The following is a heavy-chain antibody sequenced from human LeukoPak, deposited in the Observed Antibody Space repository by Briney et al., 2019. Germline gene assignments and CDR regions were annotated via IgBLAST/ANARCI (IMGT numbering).Heavy chain of an antibody. Sequence: QPGGSLRLSCAASGFTFSNYAMRWVRQAPGKGLEWVSGISGSGDSTYYADSVKGRFTISRDNSKNTLYLQMNSLRAEDTAVYYCAKDQGFTRSLPHDAFDIWGQGTMVTVSS. J-gene: IGHJ3*02. D-gene: IGHD3-3*01. V-gene: IGHV3-23*01. CDR3: AKDQGFTRSLPHDAFDI. CDR1: GFTFSNYA. CDR2: ISGSGDST.